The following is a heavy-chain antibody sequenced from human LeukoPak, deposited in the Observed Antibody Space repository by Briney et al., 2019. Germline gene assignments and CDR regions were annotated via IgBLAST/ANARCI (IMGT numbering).Heavy chain of an antibody. J-gene: IGHJ5*02. CDR3: ARGKPSRRYGT. Sequence: ASETLSLTCTVSGDSISTYYWSWIRQPPGKGLEWIGEINHSGSTNYNPSLKSRVTISVDTSKNQFSLKLSSVTAADTAVYYCARGKPSRRYGTWGQGTLVTVSS. V-gene: IGHV4-34*01. CDR1: GDSISTYY. CDR2: INHSGST. D-gene: IGHD1-1*01.